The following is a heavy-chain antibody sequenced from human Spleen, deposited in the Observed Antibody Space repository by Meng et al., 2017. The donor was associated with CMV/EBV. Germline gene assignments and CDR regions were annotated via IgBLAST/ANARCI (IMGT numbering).Heavy chain of an antibody. V-gene: IGHV3-74*01. Sequence: ASGFPFRSSWMPWVRQAPGKGLVWVSRITVDGSTTGYADSVKGRFTISRDNAKNTLYLDMNSLSVEDTGVYYCAGAWTGYYGWFDPWGQGTLVTVSS. D-gene: IGHD3/OR15-3a*01. CDR3: AGAWTGYYGWFDP. J-gene: IGHJ5*02. CDR1: GFPFRSSW. CDR2: ITVDGSTT.